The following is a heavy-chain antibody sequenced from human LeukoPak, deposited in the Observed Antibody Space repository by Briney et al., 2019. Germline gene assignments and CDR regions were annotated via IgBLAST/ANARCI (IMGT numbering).Heavy chain of an antibody. Sequence: GGSLRLSCAASGFTFSNFGMHWVRQARGKGLECVAIIWYDGSQKYYAGSVKGRFTLSRDNSKNTIYLQMNTLKAEDTAVYYCARGSYCSGGSCSTDCWGQGTLVTVSS. CDR3: ARGSYCSGGSCSTDC. D-gene: IGHD2-15*01. J-gene: IGHJ4*02. CDR1: GFTFSNFG. V-gene: IGHV3-33*08. CDR2: IWYDGSQK.